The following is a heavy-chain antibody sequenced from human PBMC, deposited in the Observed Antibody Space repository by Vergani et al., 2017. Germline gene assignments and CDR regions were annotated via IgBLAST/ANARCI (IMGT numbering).Heavy chain of an antibody. Sequence: EVQLVESGGDLVQPGRSLRLSCVGSGFTFSSYWMNWVRQAPGKGLEWVSAISGSGGSTYYADSVKGRFTISRDNSKNTLYLQMNSLRVEDTAMYFCAKDLSYSTAWPHFDSRGQGTLVTVSS. CDR1: GFTFSSYW. CDR3: AKDLSYSTAWPHFDS. V-gene: IGHV3-23*04. CDR2: ISGSGGST. J-gene: IGHJ4*02. D-gene: IGHD4-11*01.